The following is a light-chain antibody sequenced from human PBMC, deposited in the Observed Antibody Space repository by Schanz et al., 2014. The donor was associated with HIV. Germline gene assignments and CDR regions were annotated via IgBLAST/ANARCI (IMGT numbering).Light chain of an antibody. CDR2: TAS. V-gene: IGKV3-11*01. Sequence: DIVLTQSPATLSLSPGERATLSCRASQSVSSFLAWYQQKPGQAPRLLIYTASNRATGIPARFSGSGSGTDFTLTISNLEPEDFAVYYCQQRSNWPPSFGGGTKVEIK. J-gene: IGKJ4*01. CDR3: QQRSNWPPS. CDR1: QSVSSF.